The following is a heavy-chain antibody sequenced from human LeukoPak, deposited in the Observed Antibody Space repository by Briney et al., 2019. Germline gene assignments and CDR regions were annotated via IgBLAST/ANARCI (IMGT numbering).Heavy chain of an antibody. D-gene: IGHD2-2*01. CDR3: ARVPAANYYYYLDV. V-gene: IGHV3-64*01. Sequence: GGTLRLSCAASGFTFSSYAMHWVRQAPGKGLEYVSAISSNGGSTYYANSVKGRFAISRDNSKNTLYLKLGSLRAEDMAVYYGARVPAANYYYYLDVWGKGTTVTISS. CDR2: ISSNGGST. J-gene: IGHJ6*03. CDR1: GFTFSSYA.